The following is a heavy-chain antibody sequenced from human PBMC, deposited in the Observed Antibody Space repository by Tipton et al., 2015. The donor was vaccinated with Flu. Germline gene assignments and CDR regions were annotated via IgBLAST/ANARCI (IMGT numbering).Heavy chain of an antibody. CDR2: ISHSGRT. V-gene: IGHV4-38-2*02. CDR3: ARSTYYYGSGSSDY. D-gene: IGHD3-10*01. Sequence: PGLVKPSETLSLICTVSDYSISSGYYWGWIRQPPGKGLEWIGCISHSGRTYYNPSLKSRVTISVDTAKNQFSQRLSSVTAADTAVYYCARSTYYYGSGSSDYWGQGTTVTVSS. CDR1: DYSISSGYY. J-gene: IGHJ4*02.